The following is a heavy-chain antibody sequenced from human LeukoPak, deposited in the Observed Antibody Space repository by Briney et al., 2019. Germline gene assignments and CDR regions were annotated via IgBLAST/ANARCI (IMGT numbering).Heavy chain of an antibody. V-gene: IGHV3-23*01. CDR3: AKGYGSGTSRYYFDY. J-gene: IGHJ4*02. CDR2: ITSSGRST. CDR1: GFTFASYA. Sequence: PGGSLRLSCAASGFTFASYAMSWVRQAPGKGLEWVSTITSSGRSTYYADSVKGRFTISRDNSKNTLYLQMSSLRAEDTAVYYCAKGYGSGTSRYYFDYWGQGTLVTVSS. D-gene: IGHD3-10*01.